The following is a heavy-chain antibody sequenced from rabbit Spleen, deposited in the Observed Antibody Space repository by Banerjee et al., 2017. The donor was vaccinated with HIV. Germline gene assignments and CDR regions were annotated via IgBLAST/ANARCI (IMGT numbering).Heavy chain of an antibody. D-gene: IGHD1-1*01. CDR2: IDAGGSGFT. V-gene: IGHV1S40*01. CDR3: ARDLDGVIGWNFGW. J-gene: IGHJ4*01. CDR1: GVSFSGNSY. Sequence: QSLEESGGDLVKPGASLTLTCIASGVSFSGNSYMCWVRQAPGKGLEWIACIDAGGSGFTYFASWAKGRFTISKTSSTTVTLQMTSLTAADTATYFCARDLDGVIGWNFGWWGQGTLVTVS.